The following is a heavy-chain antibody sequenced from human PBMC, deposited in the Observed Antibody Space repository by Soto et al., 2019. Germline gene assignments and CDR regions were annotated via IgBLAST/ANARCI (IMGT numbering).Heavy chain of an antibody. D-gene: IGHD2-15*01. Sequence: QVQLQQWGAGLLKPSETLSLTCAVYGGSFSGYYWSWIRQPPGKGLEWIGEINHSGSTNYNPSLKSRVTISVDTSKNQFSLKLSSXTAADTAVYYCAXVGXXSGGSCYAERQGFDYWGQGTLVTVSS. CDR2: INHSGST. J-gene: IGHJ4*02. V-gene: IGHV4-34*01. CDR3: AXVGXXSGGSCYAERQGFDY. CDR1: GGSFSGYY.